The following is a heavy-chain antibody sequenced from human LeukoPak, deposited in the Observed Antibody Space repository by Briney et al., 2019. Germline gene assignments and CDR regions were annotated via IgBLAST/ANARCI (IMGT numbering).Heavy chain of an antibody. CDR1: GGSISSGTYH. CDR2: IYYSGST. Sequence: SETLSLTCTVSGGSISSGTYHWTWIRQHPGKGLEWIGYIYYSGSTYYNPSLKSRVTISVDTSKNQFPLKLSSVTAADTAVYYCARGEGSLYYFDYWGQGTLVTVSS. D-gene: IGHD1-26*01. V-gene: IGHV4-31*03. J-gene: IGHJ4*02. CDR3: ARGEGSLYYFDY.